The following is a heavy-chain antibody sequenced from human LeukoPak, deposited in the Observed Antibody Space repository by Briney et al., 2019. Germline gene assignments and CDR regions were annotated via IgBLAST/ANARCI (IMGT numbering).Heavy chain of an antibody. CDR3: ARADYYDRSGYGGS. D-gene: IGHD3-22*01. J-gene: IGHJ4*02. V-gene: IGHV4-34*01. Sequence: SETLSLTCAVYGGSFSGFYWSWIRQPPGKGLEWIGEINHSGGTNYNPSLKSRVTISVDTSKDQFSLKLSSVTAADTAVYYCARADYYDRSGYGGSWGQGTLVTVSS. CDR1: GGSFSGFY. CDR2: INHSGGT.